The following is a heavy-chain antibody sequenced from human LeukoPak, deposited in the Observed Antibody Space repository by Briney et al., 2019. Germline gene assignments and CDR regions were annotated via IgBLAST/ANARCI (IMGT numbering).Heavy chain of an antibody. Sequence: RGGSLRLSCAASGFTFSSYAMSWVRQAPGKGLDWVSAISGSGGSTYYADSVKGRFTISRDNSKNTLYLQMNSLRAEDTAVYYCATYQIGWLGVFDYWGQGTLVTVPS. V-gene: IGHV3-23*01. CDR3: ATYQIGWLGVFDY. CDR2: ISGSGGST. CDR1: GFTFSSYA. D-gene: IGHD6-19*01. J-gene: IGHJ4*02.